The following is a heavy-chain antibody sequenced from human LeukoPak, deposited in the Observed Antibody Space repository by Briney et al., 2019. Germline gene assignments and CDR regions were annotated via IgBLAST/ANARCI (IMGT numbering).Heavy chain of an antibody. CDR2: IYYSGST. D-gene: IGHD3-3*01. CDR3: ARSTSTSFWWFDP. V-gene: IGHV4-59*08. J-gene: IGHJ5*02. Sequence: PSETLSLTCTVSGGSISSYYWSWIRQPPGKGREWIGYIYYSGSTDYNPSLKSRVTISVDTSKNQFSLKVTSVTAADTAVYYCARSTSTSFWWFDPWGQGTLVTVSS. CDR1: GGSISSYY.